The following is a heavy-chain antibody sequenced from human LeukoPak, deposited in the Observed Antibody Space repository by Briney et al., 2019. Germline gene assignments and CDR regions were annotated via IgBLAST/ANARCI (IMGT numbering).Heavy chain of an antibody. CDR1: GYSFTSYW. J-gene: IGHJ6*02. D-gene: IGHD5-18*01. Sequence: GESLKISCKGSGYSFTSYWIGWVRQMPGKGLEWMGIIYPGDSDTRYSPSFQGQVTISADKSISTAYLQWSSLKASDTAMYYCALVDTAMEYYYGMDVWGQGTTVTVSS. CDR2: IYPGDSDT. CDR3: ALVDTAMEYYYGMDV. V-gene: IGHV5-51*01.